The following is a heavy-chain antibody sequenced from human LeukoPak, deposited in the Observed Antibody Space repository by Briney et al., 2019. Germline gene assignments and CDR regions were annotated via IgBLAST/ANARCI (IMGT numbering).Heavy chain of an antibody. Sequence: SETLSLTCAVYGESLSGFCWTGFRQPPGKGLEWIGEINQSGSANYNPSLKSRVTVSVDNFKSHFSLKLTFVTAADTGVYYCARGRSSGSGHLNYWGQGTLVTVSS. CDR2: INQSGSA. D-gene: IGHD6-19*01. CDR3: ARGRSSGSGHLNY. J-gene: IGHJ4*02. CDR1: GESLSGFC. V-gene: IGHV4-34*01.